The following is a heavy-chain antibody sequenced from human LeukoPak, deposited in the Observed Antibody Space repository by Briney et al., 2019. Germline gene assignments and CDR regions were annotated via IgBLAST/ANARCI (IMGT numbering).Heavy chain of an antibody. J-gene: IGHJ4*02. Sequence: GGSLRLSCAVSGITLSNYGMSWVRQAPGKGLEWVAGISDSGGRTNYADSVKGRFTISADKAKNSLVLQMNSLRVEDTAVYYCARDYKYAFDNWGQGTLVTVSS. V-gene: IGHV3-23*01. CDR3: ARDYKYAFDN. CDR2: ISDSGGRT. CDR1: GITLSNYG. D-gene: IGHD5-24*01.